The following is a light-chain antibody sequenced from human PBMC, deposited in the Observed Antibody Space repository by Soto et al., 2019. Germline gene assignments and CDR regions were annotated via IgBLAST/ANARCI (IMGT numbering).Light chain of an antibody. CDR2: KAS. CDR1: QSISSW. V-gene: IGKV1-5*03. CDR3: QHYNSFPIT. Sequence: DIQMTQSPSTLSASVGDRVTITCRASQSISSWLAWYQQKPGRAPKLLIYKASSLTSGVPSRFSGSGSGTEFTLTISSLQPDDFATYYCQHYNSFPITFGQRTRLEI. J-gene: IGKJ5*01.